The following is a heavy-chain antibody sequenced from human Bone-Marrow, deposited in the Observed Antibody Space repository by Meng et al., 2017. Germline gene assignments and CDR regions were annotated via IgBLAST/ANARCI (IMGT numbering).Heavy chain of an antibody. J-gene: IGHJ4*02. CDR1: GFTFSSYS. D-gene: IGHD2-15*01. Sequence: GESLKISCAASGFTFSSYSMNWVRQAPGKGLEWVSSISSSSSYIYYADSVKGRFTISRDNSKNTLYLQMNSLRAEDTAVYYCARDPYVVVVAATTGSGYYFDYWGQGTLVTVSS. CDR3: ARDPYVVVVAATTGSGYYFDY. CDR2: ISSSSSYI. V-gene: IGHV3-21*01.